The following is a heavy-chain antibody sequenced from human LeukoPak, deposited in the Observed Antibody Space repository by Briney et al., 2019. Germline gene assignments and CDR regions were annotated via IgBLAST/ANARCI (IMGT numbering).Heavy chain of an antibody. D-gene: IGHD6-13*01. CDR3: ARLQGQQLVWGWFDP. CDR1: GGSISSSSYY. CDR2: MYYSGST. Sequence: NPSETLSLTCTVSGGSISSSSYYWGWIRQPPGKGLEWIGSMYYSGSTYYNPSLKSRVTISVDTSKDQFSLKLSSVTAADTAVYYCARLQGQQLVWGWFDPWGQGMLVTVSS. J-gene: IGHJ5*02. V-gene: IGHV4-39*01.